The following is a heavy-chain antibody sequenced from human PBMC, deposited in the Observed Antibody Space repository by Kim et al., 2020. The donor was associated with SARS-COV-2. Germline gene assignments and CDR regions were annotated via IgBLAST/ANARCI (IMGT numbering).Heavy chain of an antibody. Sequence: GALRLSCAASGFTFSTYAMHWVRQAPGKGLEWVALISYDGSNKYYADSVKGRFTISRDNSKNTLYLQMNSLRTEDTTVYYCARPTTGNYYYGMDVWGQGTTVTVSS. J-gene: IGHJ6*02. CDR1: GFTFSTYA. CDR3: ARPTTGNYYYGMDV. D-gene: IGHD1-1*01. V-gene: IGHV3-30*04. CDR2: ISYDGSNK.